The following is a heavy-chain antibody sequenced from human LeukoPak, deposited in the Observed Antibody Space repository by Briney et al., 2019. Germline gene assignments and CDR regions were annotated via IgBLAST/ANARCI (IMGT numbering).Heavy chain of an antibody. CDR3: ATGGQWQGY. CDR2: IKQDGSEK. CDR1: GFSFGNYW. V-gene: IGHV3-7*05. D-gene: IGHD6-19*01. J-gene: IGHJ4*02. Sequence: PRGSLRLSCAASGFSFGNYWMSWVRQAPGKGLEWVANIKQDGSEKYYVDSVKGRFIISRDNAKNSLYLQMNSLRAEDTAMYYCATGGQWQGYWGQGTLVTVSS.